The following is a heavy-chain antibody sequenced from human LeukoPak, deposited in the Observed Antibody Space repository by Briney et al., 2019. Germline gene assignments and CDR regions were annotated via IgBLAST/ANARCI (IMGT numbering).Heavy chain of an antibody. CDR3: ARRRDDYRQIDY. CDR1: GYTFTSYG. D-gene: IGHD5-24*01. Sequence: ASVKVSCKTSGYTFTSYGISWVRQAPGQGLEWMGWISAFTGNTDYAQKLKGRVTMTTDTTTSTAYMELRSLRSDDTAVYYCARRRDDYRQIDYWGQGTLVTVSS. V-gene: IGHV1-18*01. CDR2: ISAFTGNT. J-gene: IGHJ4*02.